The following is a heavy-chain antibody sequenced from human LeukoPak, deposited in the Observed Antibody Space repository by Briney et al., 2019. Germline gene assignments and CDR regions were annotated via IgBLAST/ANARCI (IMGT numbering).Heavy chain of an antibody. J-gene: IGHJ4*02. CDR3: TTGGCKRCSGINCYPGDY. CDR2: INQDGGEK. D-gene: IGHD2-15*01. CDR1: GFTFKNSW. V-gene: IGHV3-7*01. Sequence: GGSLRLSCAASGFTFKNSWMSWVRQAPGKGLQWVAKINQDGGEKYYVDSVKGRFTISRDNAKNTVYLQMNSLRAEDTAVYYCTTGGCKRCSGINCYPGDYWGQGTLVTVSS.